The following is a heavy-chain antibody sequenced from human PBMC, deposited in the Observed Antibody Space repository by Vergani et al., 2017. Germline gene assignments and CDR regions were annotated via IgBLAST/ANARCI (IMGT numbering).Heavy chain of an antibody. J-gene: IGHJ6*02. D-gene: IGHD3-9*01. CDR2: IYSTGST. Sequence: QVQLEESGPGLVEPSETLSLTCTVSGGSFNTYDWSWIRQSPGKGLEWIGYIYSTGSTNYNPSLNSRVTMSVDTSKNQFSLKLRSVTAADTAVYFCARVMYRDEASTGYRLEGMDIWGQGTTVTISS. CDR1: GGSFNTYD. V-gene: IGHV4-59*13. CDR3: ARVMYRDEASTGYRLEGMDI.